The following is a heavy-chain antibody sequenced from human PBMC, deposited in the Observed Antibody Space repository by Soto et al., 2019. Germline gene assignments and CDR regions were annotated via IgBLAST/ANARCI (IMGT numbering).Heavy chain of an antibody. CDR2: IYYSGST. D-gene: IGHD5-12*01. CDR3: ARESPPGLRWLQSYGMDV. CDR1: GGSISSGGYY. Sequence: SETLSLTCTVSGGSISSGGYYWSWIRQHPGKGLEWIGYIYYSGSTYYNPSLKSRVTISVDTSKNHFSLKLSSVTAADTAVYYCARESPPGLRWLQSYGMDVWGQGTTVTVSS. V-gene: IGHV4-31*03. J-gene: IGHJ6*02.